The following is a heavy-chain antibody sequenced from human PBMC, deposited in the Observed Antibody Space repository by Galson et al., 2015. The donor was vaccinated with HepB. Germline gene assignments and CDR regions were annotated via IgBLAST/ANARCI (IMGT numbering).Heavy chain of an antibody. CDR2: IYYSGST. V-gene: IGHV4-39*01. CDR3: VLLWFGEPLFDL. Sequence: TVSGGSISSSSYSWGWIRQPPGKGLEWIGSIYYSGSTYYNPSLKSRVTISVDTSKNQFSLKLSSVTAADTAAYYGVLLWFGEPLFDLWGRGTLVTVSS. J-gene: IGHJ2*01. D-gene: IGHD3-10*01. CDR1: GGSISSSSYS.